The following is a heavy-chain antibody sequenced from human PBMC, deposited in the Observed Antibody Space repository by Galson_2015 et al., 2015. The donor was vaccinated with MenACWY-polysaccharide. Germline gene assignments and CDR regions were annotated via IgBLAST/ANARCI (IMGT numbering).Heavy chain of an antibody. CDR3: ARDMGYSYGHGLDY. D-gene: IGHD5-18*01. CDR2: TWYDGSNK. Sequence: SLRLSCAASGLTFSNWWMTWVRQAPGKGLEWVALTWYDGSNKYYADSVKGRFTISRDNSKNILYLQMNSLRVEDTAVYYCARDMGYSYGHGLDYWGQGSLVSVSS. V-gene: IGHV3-33*08. J-gene: IGHJ4*02. CDR1: GLTFSNWW.